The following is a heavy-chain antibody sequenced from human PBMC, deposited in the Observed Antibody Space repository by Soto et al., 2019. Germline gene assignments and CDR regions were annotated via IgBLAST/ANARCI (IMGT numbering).Heavy chain of an antibody. D-gene: IGHD4-17*01. V-gene: IGHV1-18*01. CDR3: ARWDDYGASDQYHFDQ. J-gene: IGHJ4*02. CDR2: TSIYNGQT. Sequence: QVQLVQSGPEVQKPVASLKVSCKASGYTFTASGISWVRQAPGHGLEWMGWTSIYNGQTEYSPKFLGRVVMTTDTSADTAYLELKSLRPDDAALYYCARWDDYGASDQYHFDQWGQGTLVTVSS. CDR1: GYTFTASG.